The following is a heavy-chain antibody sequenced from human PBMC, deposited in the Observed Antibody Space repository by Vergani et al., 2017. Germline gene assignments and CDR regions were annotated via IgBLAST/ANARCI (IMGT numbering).Heavy chain of an antibody. Sequence: QAQLQESGPRLVKPSQTLSLTCSFSGGSLDIHSQTWGWIRQPAGEGLEWIGLIDVKGNSNFRPSLESRVTMSADASRGRFSLNLRSVTTSVTAVYYCVGVLHTSYILGALNIGGQGIRVTVSS. CDR1: GGSLDIHSQT. D-gene: IGHD2-21*01. CDR3: VGVLHTSYILGALNI. J-gene: IGHJ3*02. CDR2: IDVKGNS. V-gene: IGHV4-61*02.